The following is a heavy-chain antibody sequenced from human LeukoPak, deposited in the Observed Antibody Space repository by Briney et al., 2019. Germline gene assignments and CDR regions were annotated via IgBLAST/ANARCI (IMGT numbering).Heavy chain of an antibody. Sequence: GGSLRLSCAASGFTFSNFAMSWVRQAPGKWLEWVSAISGGGATTYYVDSVKGRFTISRDNSKNTLYLQMKSLRAEDTALYYCAKDLGGTAAGNPYFDYWGQGTLVTVSS. D-gene: IGHD6-13*01. CDR1: GFTFSNFA. CDR3: AKDLGGTAAGNPYFDY. V-gene: IGHV3-23*01. J-gene: IGHJ4*02. CDR2: ISGGGATT.